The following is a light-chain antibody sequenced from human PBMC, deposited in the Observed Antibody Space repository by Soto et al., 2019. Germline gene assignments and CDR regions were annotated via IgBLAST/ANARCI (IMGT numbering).Light chain of an antibody. J-gene: IGKJ5*01. Sequence: DIQITQSPSSLSASVGDRVTITCRASQGISSWLAWYQKKPGKAPNLLIYAASSLQSGVPSRFSGSESGTDFTLTISSLQPEDCAIYFCQQANSFPITFGQGTRLEI. V-gene: IGKV1-12*01. CDR1: QGISSW. CDR2: AAS. CDR3: QQANSFPIT.